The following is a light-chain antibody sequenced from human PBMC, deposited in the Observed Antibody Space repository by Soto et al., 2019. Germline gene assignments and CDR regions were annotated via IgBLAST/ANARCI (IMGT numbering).Light chain of an antibody. CDR1: QDITNY. CDR2: DAS. Sequence: DIQMTQSPSSLSASAGDRVTITCQASQDITNYSNWYQQKPGKAPKLLISDASKLEPGVPSRFSGSGSGTDFTFTISSLQPEDIATYYCQQFHNLPYTFGPGTKVDIK. CDR3: QQFHNLPYT. V-gene: IGKV1-33*01. J-gene: IGKJ3*01.